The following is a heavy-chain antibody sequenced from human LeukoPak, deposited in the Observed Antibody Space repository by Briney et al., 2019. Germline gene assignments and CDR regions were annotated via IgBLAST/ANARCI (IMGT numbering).Heavy chain of an antibody. CDR2: IYTSGNT. CDR3: ARSRESFGVIIPSWFDP. CDR1: GGSISSYY. Sequence: SETLSLTCTVSGGSISSYYWSWIRQPAGKNLEWIGRIYTSGNTNYNPSFESRVTISMDTSTNQVFLKLRSVTAADTAVYYCARSRESFGVIIPSWFDPWGQGTLVTVSS. D-gene: IGHD3-3*01. V-gene: IGHV4-4*07. J-gene: IGHJ5*02.